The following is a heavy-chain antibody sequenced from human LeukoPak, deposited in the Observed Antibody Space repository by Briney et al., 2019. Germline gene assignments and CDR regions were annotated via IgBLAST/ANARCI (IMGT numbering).Heavy chain of an antibody. J-gene: IGHJ4*02. CDR2: IYPGDSDT. CDR3: ARPLYYYDSSGYYFDY. D-gene: IGHD3-22*01. Sequence: GESLKISCKGSGYSFTSYWIGWVRQMPGKGLEWMGIIYPGDSDTRYSPSFQGQVTISADKSISTAYLQWSSLKASDTVMYYCARPLYYYDSSGYYFDYWGQGTLVTVSS. V-gene: IGHV5-51*01. CDR1: GYSFTSYW.